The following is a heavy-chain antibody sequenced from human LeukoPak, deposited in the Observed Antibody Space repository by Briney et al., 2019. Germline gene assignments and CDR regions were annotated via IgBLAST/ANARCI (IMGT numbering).Heavy chain of an antibody. CDR1: GFTFSDYW. J-gene: IGHJ5*02. D-gene: IGHD1-26*01. CDR2: IDTTGTKT. V-gene: IGHV3-74*03. Sequence: GGSLRLSCAASGFTFSDYWMHWVRQAPGKGLVWVARIDTTGTKTTYADSVKGRFFISRDNARNTLHLQLNSLTAEDTGVYFCAGVKHGRDDWVDPWGPGTLVTVSS. CDR3: AGVKHGRDDWVDP.